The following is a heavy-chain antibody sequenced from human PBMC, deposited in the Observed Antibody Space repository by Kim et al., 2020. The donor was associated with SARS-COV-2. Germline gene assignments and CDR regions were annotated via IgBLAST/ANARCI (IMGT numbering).Heavy chain of an antibody. CDR1: GFTFSHSA. CDR3: TKGGHLSSFGP. J-gene: IGHJ5*02. V-gene: IGHV3-23*01. Sequence: GGSLRLSCAASGFTFSHSALTWVRQAPGKGLEGVSTISGNGDETFYATSVKGRFTISRDNVKNSGFLQMNSLRADDTALYYCTKGGHLSSFGPWGQGTPVTVSS. CDR2: ISGNGDET.